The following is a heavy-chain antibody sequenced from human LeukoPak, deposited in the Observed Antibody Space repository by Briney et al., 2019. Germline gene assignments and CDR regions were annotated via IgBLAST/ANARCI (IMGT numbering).Heavy chain of an antibody. CDR3: AKESGSYYDSFYI. CDR2: ISGSDGSK. D-gene: IGHD1-26*01. J-gene: IGHJ3*02. V-gene: IGHV3-23*01. CDR1: GFTFGRYA. Sequence: GDSLTLSCPAAGFTFGRYAMGWVRQAPGKGLEWDSAISGSDGSKYYADSVKGRFTISRDNSKNTLDLQMNSLRAEDTDVYYCAKESGSYYDSFYIWGQGTMVTVSS.